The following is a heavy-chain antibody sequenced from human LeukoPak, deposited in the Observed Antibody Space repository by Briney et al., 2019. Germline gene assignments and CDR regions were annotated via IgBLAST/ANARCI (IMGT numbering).Heavy chain of an antibody. CDR1: GYTFTNYG. Sequence: ASVKVSCKASGYTFTNYGFNWVRQAPGQGLEWMGWINPNSGGTNYAQKFQGRVTMTRDTSISTAYMELSRLRSDDTAVYYCASITMVRGADDAFDIWGQGTMVTVSS. CDR2: INPNSGGT. D-gene: IGHD3-10*01. J-gene: IGHJ3*02. V-gene: IGHV1-2*02. CDR3: ASITMVRGADDAFDI.